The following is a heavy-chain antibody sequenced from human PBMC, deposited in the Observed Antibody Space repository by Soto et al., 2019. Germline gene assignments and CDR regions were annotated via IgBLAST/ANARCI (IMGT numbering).Heavy chain of an antibody. Sequence: GGSLRLSCAASGFTFSSYWMHWVRQAPGEGLVWVSRTNDGGNAATYADSVKGRFTVSRDNAKNMLYLQMDSLRTEDTAVYYWTAIAVGGTRSIDYWGQGALVTVSS. CDR3: TAIAVGGTRSIDY. D-gene: IGHD6-13*01. CDR2: TNDGGNAA. J-gene: IGHJ4*02. CDR1: GFTFSSYW. V-gene: IGHV3-74*01.